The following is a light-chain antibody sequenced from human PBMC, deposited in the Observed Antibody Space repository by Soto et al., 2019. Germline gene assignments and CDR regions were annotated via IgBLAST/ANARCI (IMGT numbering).Light chain of an antibody. CDR3: QQLNGYHLA. J-gene: IGKJ4*01. Sequence: DIQLTQSPSFLSASVGDTVTITCRASQGMSTYLAWYQQKPGKVPKLLIRSASTLQSGVPPRFSGGGSGTEFTLKISTLQPDDSGIYYCQQLNGYHLAFGGGTNVEIK. V-gene: IGKV1-9*01. CDR1: QGMSTY. CDR2: SAS.